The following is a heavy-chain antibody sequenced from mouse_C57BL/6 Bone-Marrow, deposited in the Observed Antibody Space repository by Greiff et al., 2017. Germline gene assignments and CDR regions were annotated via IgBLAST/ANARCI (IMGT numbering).Heavy chain of an antibody. Sequence: QVQLQQSGAELVRPGASVTLSCKASGYTFTDYEMHWVKQTPVHGLEWIGAIDPETGGTAYNQKFKGKAILTADKSSSTAYMELRSLTSEDSAVYDGTGGGNSYPYYAMDYWGQGTSGTVSS. CDR3: TGGGNSYPYYAMDY. V-gene: IGHV1-15*01. D-gene: IGHD1-1*01. J-gene: IGHJ4*01. CDR2: IDPETGGT. CDR1: GYTFTDYE.